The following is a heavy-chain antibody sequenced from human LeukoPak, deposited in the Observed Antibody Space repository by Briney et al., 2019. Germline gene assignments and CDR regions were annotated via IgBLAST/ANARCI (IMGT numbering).Heavy chain of an antibody. CDR2: IYPGDSDT. J-gene: IGHJ4*02. CDR1: GYSFTSYW. CDR3: ATQVYYYGSGSLFDY. V-gene: IGHV5-51*01. Sequence: GESLKISCKGSGYSFTSYWIGWVRQMPGKGLEWMGIIYPGDSDTRYSPSFQGQVTISADKSISTAYLQWSSLKASDTAMYYCATQVYYYGSGSLFDYWGQGTLVNVSS. D-gene: IGHD3-10*01.